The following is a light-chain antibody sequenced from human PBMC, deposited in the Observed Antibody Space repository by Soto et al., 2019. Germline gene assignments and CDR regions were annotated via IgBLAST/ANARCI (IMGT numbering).Light chain of an antibody. CDR3: QQCSNSPWT. CDR2: GAS. Sequence: EILMTRSLTSLTVSPGERATXSCRASQGVGNNGAWYQQKPGQAPRLLIVGASTRATGIPARFRGRGSGTEFTLTISGLQSEDFAVYYCQQCSNSPWTFGQGTTLDIK. CDR1: QGVGNN. J-gene: IGKJ1*01. V-gene: IGKV3D-15*02.